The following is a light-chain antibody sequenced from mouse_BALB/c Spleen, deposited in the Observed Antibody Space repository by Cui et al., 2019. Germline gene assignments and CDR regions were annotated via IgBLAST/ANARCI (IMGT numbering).Light chain of an antibody. CDR1: QSVSND. V-gene: IGKV6-32*01. CDR2: YAT. J-gene: IGKJ2*01. Sequence: SIVMTQSPSFLLVSVGDRVTITCKASQSVSNDVAWYQHKPAQSPKLLIFYATTLYTAGTEPFTGSRYATDFTFCSSTVQDEELTVYFCQQDYSSPYTFGGGTKLEIK. CDR3: QQDYSSPYT.